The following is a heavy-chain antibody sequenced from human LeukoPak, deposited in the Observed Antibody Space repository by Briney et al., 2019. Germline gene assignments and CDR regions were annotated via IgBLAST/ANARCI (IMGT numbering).Heavy chain of an antibody. CDR3: ARGFDGYYGFDL. D-gene: IGHD5-24*01. Sequence: GGPLRLSCAASGFTFITYWMSWVRQAPGKGLEWVANINQDGSHKYYVDSVKGRFTISRDNTKNSIYLQMNSLRAEDTAVYYCARGFDGYYGFDLWGQGTMVTVSS. CDR2: INQDGSHK. V-gene: IGHV3-7*05. CDR1: GFTFITYW. J-gene: IGHJ3*01.